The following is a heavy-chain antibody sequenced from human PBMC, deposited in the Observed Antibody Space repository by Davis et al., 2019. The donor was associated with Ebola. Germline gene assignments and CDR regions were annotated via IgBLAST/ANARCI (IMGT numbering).Heavy chain of an antibody. J-gene: IGHJ5*02. CDR2: IYPGDSDT. CDR3: ARHGTNGFFNWFDP. V-gene: IGHV5-51*01. CDR1: GYSFTSYW. D-gene: IGHD3-3*01. Sequence: KVSCKGSGYSFTSYWIAWVRQMPGKGLEWMGIIYPGDSDTRYSPSFRGQVTISADKSFSTAYLQWSGLKASDTAMYYCARHGTNGFFNWFDPWGQGTLVIVSS.